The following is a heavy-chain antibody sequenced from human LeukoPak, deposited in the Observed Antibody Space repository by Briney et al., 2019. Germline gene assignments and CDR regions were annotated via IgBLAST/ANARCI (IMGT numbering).Heavy chain of an antibody. J-gene: IGHJ5*02. CDR2: MSDDGSHE. CDR3: ARAYSSSWYAWFDP. V-gene: IGHV3-30*01. D-gene: IGHD6-13*01. CDR1: GFNFAIYT. Sequence: GRSLGLSCAASGFNFAIYTMHWVRQAPGKGLEWVALMSDDGSHELYADSVRGRFTISRDNSENTLYLQMNSLTSEDTATYYCARAYSSSWYAWFDPRGQGTLVTVSS.